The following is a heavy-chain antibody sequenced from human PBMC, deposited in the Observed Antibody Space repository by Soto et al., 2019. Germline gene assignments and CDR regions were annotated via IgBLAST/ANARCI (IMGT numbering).Heavy chain of an antibody. Sequence: QVQLVQSGAEVKKPGSSVTVSCKASGGTFSSYAISWVRQAPVQGLEWMGGIIPILGTANYALKVQGSVTSTADESTGTAYMELGSLRAKDTAVYYCARDSGGTTVAFGMDVGGQWTTVTVSS. CDR3: ARDSGGTTVAFGMDV. J-gene: IGHJ6*02. CDR1: GGTFSSYA. CDR2: IIPILGTA. V-gene: IGHV1-69*01. D-gene: IGHD4-17*01.